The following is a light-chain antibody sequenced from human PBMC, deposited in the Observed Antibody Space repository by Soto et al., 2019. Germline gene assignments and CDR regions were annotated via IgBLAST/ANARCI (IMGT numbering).Light chain of an antibody. CDR1: QGISSA. Sequence: AIQLTQSPSSLSASVGDRVTITCRASQGISSALAWYQQKPGEAPNLLIYDASSLQSGFPSRFSRTRSGREVTLTLSSLQTHEFGTYYSTQHHTQPRSFGQLTTVEI. J-gene: IGKJ1*01. V-gene: IGKV1-13*02. CDR2: DAS. CDR3: TQHHTQPRS.